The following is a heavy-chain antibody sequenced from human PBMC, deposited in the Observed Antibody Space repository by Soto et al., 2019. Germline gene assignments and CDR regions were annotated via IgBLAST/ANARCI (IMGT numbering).Heavy chain of an antibody. V-gene: IGHV3-23*01. Sequence: EVQVLESGGGLVQPGGSLRLSCAASGFTFSSYAMTWVRQAPGKGLEWVSTISGTGATTYYADSVKGRFTISRDNSKNTLYLQMNSLRADDTAVYYCAKGRGGDNNCWRIFDCWGQGTLVTVSS. CDR3: AKGRGGDNNCWRIFDC. CDR1: GFTFSSYA. D-gene: IGHD2-21*01. CDR2: ISGTGATT. J-gene: IGHJ4*02.